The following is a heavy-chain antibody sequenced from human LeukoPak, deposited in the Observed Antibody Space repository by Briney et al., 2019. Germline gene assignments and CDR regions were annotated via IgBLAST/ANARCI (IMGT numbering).Heavy chain of an antibody. CDR3: ARDGGYTSHDY. D-gene: IGHD6-19*01. Sequence: SETLSLTCTVSGGSIIGYYWSWMRQPAGKGLEWIGRIHTSGSTNYNASLKSRVTMSVDTSKNQLSLKLTSVTAADTAVYYCARDGGYTSHDYWGQGTLVTVSS. J-gene: IGHJ4*02. CDR1: GGSIIGYY. CDR2: IHTSGST. V-gene: IGHV4-4*07.